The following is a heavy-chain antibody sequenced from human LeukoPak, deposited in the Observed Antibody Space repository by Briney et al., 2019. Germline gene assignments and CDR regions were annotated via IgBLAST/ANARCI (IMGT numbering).Heavy chain of an antibody. CDR1: GYTFTSYG. CDR3: AREREDTEGGIIGY. CDR2: ISAYSGNT. J-gene: IGHJ4*02. D-gene: IGHD1-26*01. V-gene: IGHV1-18*01. Sequence: ASVKVSCKASGYTFTSYGISWVRQAPGQGLEWMGWISAYSGNTNYAQKLQGRVTMTTDTSTSTAYMELRSLRSDDTAVYYCAREREDTEGGIIGYWGQGTLVTVSS.